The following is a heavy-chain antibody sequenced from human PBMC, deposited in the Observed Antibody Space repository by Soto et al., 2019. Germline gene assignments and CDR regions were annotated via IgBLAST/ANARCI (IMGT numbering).Heavy chain of an antibody. CDR2: IWYDGTNK. V-gene: IGHV3-33*01. CDR3: ARTSYDSSGFDY. CDR1: GFSFSDYG. Sequence: QVQLVESGGGVVQPGRSLRLSCAASGFSFSDYGMHWVRQAPGKGLEWVSVIWYDGTNKHYADSVKGRFTISRDNSKNTVYLQMNTLRAEDTAVYHCARTSYDSSGFDYWGHGTLVTVSS. D-gene: IGHD3-22*01. J-gene: IGHJ4*01.